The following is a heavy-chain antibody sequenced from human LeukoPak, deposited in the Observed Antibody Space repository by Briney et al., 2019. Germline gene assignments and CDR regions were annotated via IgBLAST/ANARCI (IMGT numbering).Heavy chain of an antibody. J-gene: IGHJ6*03. CDR3: AARSVSLGGYYYYYMDV. Sequence: PGGSLRLSCAASGFTVSNNYMSWVRQAPGKGLEWVSVIFSTGDTYYADAVKGRFTISRDNSKNTLYLQMNSLRAEDTAVYYCAARSVSLGGYYYYYMDVWGNGTTVTISS. CDR2: IFSTGDT. D-gene: IGHD6-6*01. V-gene: IGHV3-53*01. CDR1: GFTVSNNY.